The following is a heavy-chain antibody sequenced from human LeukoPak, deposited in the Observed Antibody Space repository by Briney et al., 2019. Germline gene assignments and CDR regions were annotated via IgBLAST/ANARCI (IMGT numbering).Heavy chain of an antibody. CDR2: ISSSSSYI. CDR1: GFTFSSYS. J-gene: IGHJ3*02. D-gene: IGHD1-26*01. V-gene: IGHV3-21*01. CDR3: ARDEWGDAFYI. Sequence: GGSLRLSCAASGFTFSSYSMNWVRQAPGKGLEWVSSISSSSSYIHSADSVRGRFTISRDNAKNSLFLQMNSQRAEDTAVYYCARDEWGDAFYIWGQGTMVTVFS.